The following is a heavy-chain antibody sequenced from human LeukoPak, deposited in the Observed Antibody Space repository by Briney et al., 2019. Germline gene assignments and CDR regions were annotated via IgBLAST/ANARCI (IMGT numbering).Heavy chain of an antibody. J-gene: IGHJ4*02. CDR1: Y. Sequence: YWDWIRQPPGKGLEWIGSIYHSGTSYYNPSLKSRVTISVDTSKNHFSLNLSSVTAADTAVYYCASGPGEPPLEVYFDYWGQGTLITVSS. D-gene: IGHD3-10*01. CDR2: IYHSGTS. V-gene: IGHV4-38-2*01. CDR3: ASGPGEPPLEVYFDY.